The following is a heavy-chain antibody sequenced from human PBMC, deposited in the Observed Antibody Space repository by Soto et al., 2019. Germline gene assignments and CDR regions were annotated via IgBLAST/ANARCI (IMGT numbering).Heavy chain of an antibody. CDR1: GGTFSSYA. CDR3: ARESYGGNSDYFDY. Sequence: SVKVSCKASGGTFSSYAISWVRQAPGQGLEWMGGIIPIFGTANYAQKFQGRVTIAADKSTSTAYMELSSLRSEDTAVYYCARESYGGNSDYFDYWGQGTLVTVSS. D-gene: IGHD4-17*01. CDR2: IIPIFGTA. V-gene: IGHV1-69*06. J-gene: IGHJ4*02.